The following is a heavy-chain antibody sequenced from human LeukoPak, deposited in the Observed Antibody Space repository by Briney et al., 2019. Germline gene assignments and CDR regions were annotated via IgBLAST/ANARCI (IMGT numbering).Heavy chain of an antibody. V-gene: IGHV4-61*01. Sequence: SETLSLTCPVSGGSLTNPNYFEWSWIRQPPGKGLEWIGYIYDSGSTDYNPSLKSRATISIYTSKNQFSLRLSSVTAADTAVYYCPRDVKMATVGSYYYDMDLWGEGTTVTVSS. CDR3: PRDVKMATVGSYYYDMDL. CDR2: IYDSGST. D-gene: IGHD5-24*01. J-gene: IGHJ6*04. CDR1: GGSLTNPNYF.